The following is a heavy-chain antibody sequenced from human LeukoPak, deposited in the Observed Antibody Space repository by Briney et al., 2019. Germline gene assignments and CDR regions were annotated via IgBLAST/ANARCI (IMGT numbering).Heavy chain of an antibody. CDR2: ISRSVSTI. Sequence: GGSLRLSCAASGFTFSSYEMNWVRQAPGKGLEWVSYISRSVSTIYYADSVEGRFTISRDNAKNSLYLQMNSLRAEDTAVYYCARGVRSGYDFDYWGQGTLVTVSS. J-gene: IGHJ4*02. D-gene: IGHD5-12*01. CDR1: GFTFSSYE. V-gene: IGHV3-48*03. CDR3: ARGVRSGYDFDY.